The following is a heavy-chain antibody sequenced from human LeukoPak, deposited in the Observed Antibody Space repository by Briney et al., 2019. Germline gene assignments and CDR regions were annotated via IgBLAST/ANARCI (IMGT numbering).Heavy chain of an antibody. CDR2: ISSSGSAI. J-gene: IGHJ4*02. D-gene: IGHD3-22*01. V-gene: IGHV3-48*03. Sequence: LPGGSLRLSCAASGFTFSSYEMNWVRQAPGKGLEWVSYISSSGSAIYYVDSVKGRFTISRDNAKDSLYVQMNSLRAEDTAVYYCARGYPSVGYYDSSAYPYFFDYWGQGTLVTVSS. CDR1: GFTFSSYE. CDR3: ARGYPSVGYYDSSAYPYFFDY.